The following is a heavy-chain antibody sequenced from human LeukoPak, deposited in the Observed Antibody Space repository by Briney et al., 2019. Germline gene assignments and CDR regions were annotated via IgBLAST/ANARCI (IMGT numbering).Heavy chain of an antibody. V-gene: IGHV3-21*01. Sequence: GGSLRLSCAASGFAFSSYSINWVRQAPGKGLEWVSSLSGSSSYIYYADSVKGRFTISRDNAKNSLYLQMNSLRAEDTAVYYCASSRGYFDWLLPAFDIWGQGTMVTVSS. J-gene: IGHJ3*02. CDR1: GFAFSSYS. CDR2: LSGSSSYI. D-gene: IGHD3-9*01. CDR3: ASSRGYFDWLLPAFDI.